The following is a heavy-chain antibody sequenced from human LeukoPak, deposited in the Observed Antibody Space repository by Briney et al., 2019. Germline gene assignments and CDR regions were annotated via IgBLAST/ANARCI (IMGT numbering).Heavy chain of an antibody. CDR3: ANYLRPVVTPVDY. V-gene: IGHV3-23*01. D-gene: IGHD2-21*02. J-gene: IGHJ4*02. CDR1: GFTFSSYA. Sequence: PGGSLRLSCAASGFTFSSYAMSWVRQAPGTGLKGVSAISGSGGSTYYADSVKGRFTISRDNSKNTLYLQMNSLRAEDTAVYYCANYLRPVVTPVDYWGQGTLVTVSS. CDR2: ISGSGGST.